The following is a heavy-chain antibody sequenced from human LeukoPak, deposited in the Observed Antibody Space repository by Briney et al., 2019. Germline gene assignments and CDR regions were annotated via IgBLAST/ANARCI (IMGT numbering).Heavy chain of an antibody. CDR3: ARFSSYCSSTSCYGYFDY. J-gene: IGHJ4*02. D-gene: IGHD2-2*01. Sequence: PGGSLRLSCAASGFTFSSYEMNWVRQAPGKGLEWVSYISSSGSTIYYADSVKGRFTISRDNSKNTLYLQMNSLRAEDTAVYYCARFSSYCSSTSCYGYFDYWGQGTLVTVSS. V-gene: IGHV3-48*03. CDR1: GFTFSSYE. CDR2: ISSSGSTI.